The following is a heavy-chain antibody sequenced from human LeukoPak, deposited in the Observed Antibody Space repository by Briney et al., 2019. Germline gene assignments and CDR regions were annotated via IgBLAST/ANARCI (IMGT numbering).Heavy chain of an antibody. V-gene: IGHV3-23*01. CDR3: ARVLPPYSSGCTAY. Sequence: PGGSLRLSCAASGFTFNSYAMSWVRQAPGKGLEWVSDISASSGSRHYADSVKGRFTISRDNAKNSLYLQMNSLRDEDTAVYYWARVLPPYSSGCTAYWGQGTLVTVSS. D-gene: IGHD6-19*01. CDR2: ISASSGSR. CDR1: GFTFNSYA. J-gene: IGHJ4*02.